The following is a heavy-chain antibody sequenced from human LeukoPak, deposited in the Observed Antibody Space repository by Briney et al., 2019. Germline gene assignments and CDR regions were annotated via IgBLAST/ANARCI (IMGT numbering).Heavy chain of an antibody. CDR3: ARHRYYYDSSGYYYQP. CDR1: GGSISSGNYY. CDR2: FYYSGST. V-gene: IGHV4-39*01. Sequence: SETLSLTCTVSGGSISSGNYYWSWIRQPPGKGLEWIGSFYYSGSTYYNPSLKSRVTISIDTSKNQFSLKLTSVTAADTAVYYCARHRYYYDSSGYYYQPWGQGTLVTVSS. J-gene: IGHJ5*02. D-gene: IGHD3-22*01.